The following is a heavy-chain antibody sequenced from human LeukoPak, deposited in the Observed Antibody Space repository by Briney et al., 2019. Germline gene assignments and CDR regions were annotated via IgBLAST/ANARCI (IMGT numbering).Heavy chain of an antibody. D-gene: IGHD1-14*01. CDR1: GFTFSDYY. CDR2: ISSSGSTI. CDR3: ARDCISVRLLKGANWFDP. Sequence: GGSLRLSCAASGFTFSDYYMSWIRQAPGKGLEWVSYISSSGSTIYYADSVKGRFTISRDNAKNSLYLQMNSLRAEDTAVYYCARDCISVRLLKGANWFDPWGQGTLVTVSS. V-gene: IGHV3-11*01. J-gene: IGHJ5*02.